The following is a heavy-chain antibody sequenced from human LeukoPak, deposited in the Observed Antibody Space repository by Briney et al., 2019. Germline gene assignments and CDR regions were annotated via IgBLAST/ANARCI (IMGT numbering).Heavy chain of an antibody. D-gene: IGHD2-2*01. CDR3: ARGLYCSSTSCTPGGYYYYYMDV. V-gene: IGHV1-3*02. CDR2: SNAGIGNR. J-gene: IGHJ6*03. CDR1: GYTITSYA. Sequence: ASVKVSCKASGYTITSYAMHWVRQAPGQRLEWMGWSNAGIGNRKYSQEFQGRVTITRDTSASTAYMELSSLRSEDTAVYYCARGLYCSSTSCTPGGYYYYYMDVWGKGTTVTVSS.